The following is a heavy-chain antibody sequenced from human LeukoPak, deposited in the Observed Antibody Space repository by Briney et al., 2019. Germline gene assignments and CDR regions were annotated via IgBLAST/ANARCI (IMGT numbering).Heavy chain of an antibody. V-gene: IGHV3-15*01. Sequence: GGSLRLSCAASGFTFSKVWMSWVRQAPGEGREGVGQIRGKIDGGRTDYAAHVKGRVTISRDDYKSNDYLQMNSLKTEDTAVYYCTRDATTSAWYYYYYGMDVWGQGTTVTVSS. CDR2: IRGKIDGGRT. J-gene: IGHJ6*02. CDR3: TRDATTSAWYYYYYGMDV. D-gene: IGHD4-17*01. CDR1: GFTFSKVW.